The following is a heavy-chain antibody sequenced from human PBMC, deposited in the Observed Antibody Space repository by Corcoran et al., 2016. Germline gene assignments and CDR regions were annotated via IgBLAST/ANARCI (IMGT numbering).Heavy chain of an antibody. Sequence: EVQLVESGGVVVQPGGSLRLSCAASGFTFDDYTMHWVRQAPGKGLEWVSLISWDGGSTYYADSVKGRFTISRDNSKNSLYLQMNSLRTEDTALYDCAKAYCSGGSCYSPGYFDYWGQGTLVTVSS. D-gene: IGHD2-15*01. CDR2: ISWDGGST. J-gene: IGHJ4*02. CDR3: AKAYCSGGSCYSPGYFDY. V-gene: IGHV3-43*01. CDR1: GFTFDDYT.